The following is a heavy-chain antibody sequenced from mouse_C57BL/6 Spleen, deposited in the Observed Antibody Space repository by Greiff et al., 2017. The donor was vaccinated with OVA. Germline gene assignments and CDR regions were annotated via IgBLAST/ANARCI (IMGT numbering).Heavy chain of an antibody. V-gene: IGHV10-1*01. CDR2: IRSKSNNYAT. D-gene: IGHD2-4*01. J-gene: IGHJ2*01. CDR1: GFSFNTYA. CDR3: VRQGGLYDYEVYYFDY. Sequence: EVQLVESGGGLVQPKGSLKLSCAASGFSFNTYAMNWVRQAPGKGLEWVARIRSKSNNYATYYADSVKDRFTISRDDSESMLYLQMNNLKTEDTAMYYCVRQGGLYDYEVYYFDYWGQGTTLTVSS.